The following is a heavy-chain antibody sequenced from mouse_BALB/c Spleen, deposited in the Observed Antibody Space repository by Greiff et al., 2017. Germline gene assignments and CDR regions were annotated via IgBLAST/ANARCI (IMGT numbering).Heavy chain of an antibody. CDR2: IYPSDSYT. J-gene: IGHJ4*01. D-gene: IGHD2-1*01. Sequence: QVQLQQPGAELVRPGASVKLSCKASGYTFTSYWINWVKQRPGQGLEWIGNIYPSDSYTNYNQKFKDKATLTVDKSSSTAYMQLSSPTSEDSAVYYCTRFSYGNFYYAMDYWGQGTSVTVSS. CDR1: GYTFTSYW. CDR3: TRFSYGNFYYAMDY. V-gene: IGHV1-69*02.